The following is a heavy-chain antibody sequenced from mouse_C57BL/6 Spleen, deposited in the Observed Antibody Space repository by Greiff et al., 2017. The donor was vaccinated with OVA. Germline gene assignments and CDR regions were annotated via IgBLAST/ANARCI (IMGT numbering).Heavy chain of an antibody. CDR3: ARDGGAAQATFDY. CDR1: GFTFSSYA. CDR2: ISDGGSYT. J-gene: IGHJ2*01. Sequence: DVMLVESGGGLVKPGGSLKLSCAASGFTFSSYAMSWVRQTPEKRLEWVATISDGGSYTYYPDNVKGRFTISRDNAKNNLYLQMSHLKSEDTAMYYCARDGGAAQATFDYWGQGTTLTVSS. V-gene: IGHV5-4*01. D-gene: IGHD3-2*02.